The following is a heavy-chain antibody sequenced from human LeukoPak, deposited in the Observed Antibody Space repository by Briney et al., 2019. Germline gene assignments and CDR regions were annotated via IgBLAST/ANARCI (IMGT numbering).Heavy chain of an antibody. CDR3: ARVVQSGSYYVVSGFDP. CDR2: IYYSGST. V-gene: IGHV4-59*11. CDR1: GGSISSHY. D-gene: IGHD1-26*01. Sequence: SETLSLTCTVSGGSISSHYWSWIRQPPGKGLEWIGYIYYSGSTNYNPSLKSRVTISVDTSKNQFSLKLSSVTAADTAVYYCARVVQSGSYYVVSGFDPWGQGTLVTVSS. J-gene: IGHJ5*02.